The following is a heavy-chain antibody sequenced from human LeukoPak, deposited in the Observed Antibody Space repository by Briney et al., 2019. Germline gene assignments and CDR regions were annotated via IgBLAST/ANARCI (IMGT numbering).Heavy chain of an antibody. D-gene: IGHD6-13*01. CDR3: ARDFRPVVGAAGTFDY. CDR2: ISYDGSNK. Sequence: PGGSLRLSCAASGFTFSSYAMDWVRQAPGKGLEWVAVISYDGSNKYYADSVEGRFTISRDNSKNTLYLQMNSLRAEDTAVYYCARDFRPVVGAAGTFDYWGQGTLVTVSS. V-gene: IGHV3-30*04. J-gene: IGHJ4*02. CDR1: GFTFSSYA.